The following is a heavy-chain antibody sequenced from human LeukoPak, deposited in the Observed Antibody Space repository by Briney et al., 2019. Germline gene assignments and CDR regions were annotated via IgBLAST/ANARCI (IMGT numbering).Heavy chain of an antibody. D-gene: IGHD1-26*01. CDR1: GFTFSNYY. V-gene: IGHV3-7*01. J-gene: IGHJ4*02. CDR3: ARDREVGATIHDY. Sequence: PGGSLRLSCAASGFTFSNYYMSWVRQAPGKGLEWVANIKPDGSDKFYVDSVKGRFTISRDNAENSLYLQMNSLRAEDTAVYFCARDREVGATIHDYWGQGTLVTVSS. CDR2: IKPDGSDK.